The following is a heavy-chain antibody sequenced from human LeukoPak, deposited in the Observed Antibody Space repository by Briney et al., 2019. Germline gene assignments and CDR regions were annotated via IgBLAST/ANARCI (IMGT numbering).Heavy chain of an antibody. V-gene: IGHV4-4*02. CDR3: ARMGSYYSAGKFDY. CDR1: GGSISSSNW. D-gene: IGHD1-26*01. J-gene: IGHJ4*02. CDR2: IYHSGST. Sequence: SGTLSLTCADSGGSISSSNWWSWVRQPPGKGLEWIGEIYHSGSTNYNPSLKSRVTISVDKSKNQFSLKLSSVTAADTAVYYCARMGSYYSAGKFDYWGQGTLVTVSS.